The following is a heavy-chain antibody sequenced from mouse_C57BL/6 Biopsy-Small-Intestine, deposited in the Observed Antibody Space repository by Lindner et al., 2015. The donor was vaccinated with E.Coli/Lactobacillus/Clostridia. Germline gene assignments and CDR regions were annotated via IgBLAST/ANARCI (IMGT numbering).Heavy chain of an antibody. CDR1: GYTFTNYA. J-gene: IGHJ4*01. D-gene: IGHD2-3*01. Sequence: VKVSCKASGYTFTNYAMNWLRQAPGQGLEWMGWINTHTGVPTYAQGFTGRFVFSLDTSVSTAYLQITSLKADDTAIYYCATPRDGYNYDRPFDYWGQGALVTVSS. CDR3: ATPRDGYNYDRPFDY. V-gene: IGHV9-3-1*01. CDR2: INTHTGVP.